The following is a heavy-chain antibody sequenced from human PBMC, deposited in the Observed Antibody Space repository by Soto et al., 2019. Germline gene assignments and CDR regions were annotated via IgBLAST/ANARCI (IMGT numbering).Heavy chain of an antibody. V-gene: IGHV4-30-4*01. Sequence: PSETLSLTCTVSGGSISSGDYYWSWIRQPPGKGLEWIGYIYYSGSTYYNPSLKSRVTISVDTSKNQFSLKLSSVTAADTAVYYCARDVYPVVEGEGGMDVWGQGTTVTVSS. CDR3: ARDVYPVVEGEGGMDV. CDR2: IYYSGST. CDR1: GGSISSGDYY. J-gene: IGHJ6*02. D-gene: IGHD3-22*01.